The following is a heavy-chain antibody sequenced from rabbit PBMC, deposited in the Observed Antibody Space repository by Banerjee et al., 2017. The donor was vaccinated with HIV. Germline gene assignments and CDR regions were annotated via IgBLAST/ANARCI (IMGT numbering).Heavy chain of an antibody. CDR3: VRSYATSSGYYYGYYFNL. D-gene: IGHD1-1*01. J-gene: IGHJ4*01. CDR2: IYIGSGGT. Sequence: QSLEESGGDLVKPGASLTLTCTASGFSFSGNYWIWWVRQAPGKGLEWIGYIYIGSGGTDYATWAKGRFTISKTSSTTVTLQMTSLTAADTATYFCVRSYATSSGYYYGYYFNLWGPGTLVTVS. CDR1: GFSFSGNYW. V-gene: IGHV1S40*01.